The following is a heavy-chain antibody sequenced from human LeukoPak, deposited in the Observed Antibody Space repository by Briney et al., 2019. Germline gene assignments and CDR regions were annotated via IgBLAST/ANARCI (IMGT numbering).Heavy chain of an antibody. CDR3: AKGFSSGPWDACDI. CDR2: ISYDGSKK. V-gene: IGHV3-30*18. CDR1: GFTFSSYG. J-gene: IGHJ3*02. D-gene: IGHD3-22*01. Sequence: PGRSLRLSCAASGFTFSSYGMHWVRQAPGXXXXXXXXISYDGSKKYYADSXXXRFTXSRDSSKNMVYLQMNSLRVEGTAVYYCAKGFSSGPWDACDIWGQGTMVTVSS.